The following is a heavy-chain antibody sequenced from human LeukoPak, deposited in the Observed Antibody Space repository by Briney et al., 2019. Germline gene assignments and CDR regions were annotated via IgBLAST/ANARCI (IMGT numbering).Heavy chain of an antibody. J-gene: IGHJ5*02. Sequence: GGSLRLSCVASGFTFSTYGMNWVRQAPGKGLEWVSYISRSITTIYYADSVKGRFTISRDNAENSLYLQMNGLRAEDTAVYYCARDDCSASSCQKHQNWFDPWGQGTLVTVSS. CDR2: ISRSITTI. D-gene: IGHD2-2*01. CDR1: GFTFSTYG. V-gene: IGHV3-48*01. CDR3: ARDDCSASSCQKHQNWFDP.